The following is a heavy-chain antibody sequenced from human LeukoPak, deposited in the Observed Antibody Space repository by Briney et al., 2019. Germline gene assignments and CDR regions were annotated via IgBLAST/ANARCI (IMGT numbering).Heavy chain of an antibody. V-gene: IGHV3-23*01. Sequence: GRSLRLSCAASGFTFSSYAMSWVRQAPGKGLEWVSAISGSGGSTYYADSVKGRFTISRDNSKNTLYLQMNSLRAEDTAVYYCAKRDQLLYDYYYYYGMDVWGQGTTVTVSS. D-gene: IGHD2-2*02. CDR2: ISGSGGST. J-gene: IGHJ6*02. CDR3: AKRDQLLYDYYYYYGMDV. CDR1: GFTFSSYA.